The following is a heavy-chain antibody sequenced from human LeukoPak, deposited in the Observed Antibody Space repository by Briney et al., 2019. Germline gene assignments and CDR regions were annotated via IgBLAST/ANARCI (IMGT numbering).Heavy chain of an antibody. J-gene: IGHJ4*02. Sequence: ASVKVSCKASGGTFSSYAISWVRQAPGQGLEWMGWISAYNGNTNYAQKLQGRVTMTTDTSTSTAYMELRSLRSDDTAVYYCARNRQWLPIDYWGQGTLVTVSS. D-gene: IGHD6-19*01. CDR1: GGTFSSYA. CDR3: ARNRQWLPIDY. CDR2: ISAYNGNT. V-gene: IGHV1-18*01.